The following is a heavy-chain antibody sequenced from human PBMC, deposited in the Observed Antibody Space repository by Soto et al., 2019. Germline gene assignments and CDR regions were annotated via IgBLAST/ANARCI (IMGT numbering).Heavy chain of an antibody. CDR3: VRADWLDP. CDR1: GYTFTSYG. V-gene: IGHV1-18*04. Sequence: ASVKVSCQASGYTFTSYGISWVRQAPGQGLEWMGWISAYNGNTNYAQKFQGRVTITADESTTTAYMELSSLRSEDTAVYYCVRADWLDPWGQGTQVTVSS. J-gene: IGHJ5*02. CDR2: ISAYNGNT.